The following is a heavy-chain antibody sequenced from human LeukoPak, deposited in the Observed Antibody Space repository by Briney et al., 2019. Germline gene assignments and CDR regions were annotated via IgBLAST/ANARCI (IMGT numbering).Heavy chain of an antibody. V-gene: IGHV4-59*11. J-gene: IGHJ5*02. CDR2: IYYSGST. Sequence: SETLSLTCTVSGGSISSHYWSWIRQPPGKGLEWIGYIYYSGSTNYNPSLKSRVTISVDTSKNQFSLKLSSVTAAATAVYYCARDVEDYDFWSGSRQGWFDPWGQGTLVTVSS. D-gene: IGHD3-3*01. CDR1: GGSISSHY. CDR3: ARDVEDYDFWSGSRQGWFDP.